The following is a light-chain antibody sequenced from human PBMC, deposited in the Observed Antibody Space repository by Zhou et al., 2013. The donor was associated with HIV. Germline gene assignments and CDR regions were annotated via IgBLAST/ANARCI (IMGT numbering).Light chain of an antibody. J-gene: IGKJ4*01. CDR1: LSIRRF. CDR3: QQLHSFPLA. V-gene: IGKV1-39*01. Sequence: DIQMSQSPASLSASVGDNVTITCRASLSIRRFLNWYQHKPGKTPKLLIFHASDLQTGVPRRFNGSGSGAEFTLTINGLQPEDFATYHCQQLHSFPLAFGGGTKVE. CDR2: HAS.